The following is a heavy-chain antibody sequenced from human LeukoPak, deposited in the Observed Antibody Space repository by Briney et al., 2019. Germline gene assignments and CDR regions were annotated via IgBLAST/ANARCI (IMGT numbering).Heavy chain of an antibody. J-gene: IGHJ4*02. CDR2: IYYSGST. CDR3: ARAKYQLPSYYFDY. V-gene: IGHV4-59*01. CDR1: GGSIRSYY. D-gene: IGHD2-2*01. Sequence: SETLSLSCTVSGGSIRSYYWSWIRQPPGKGLEWIGYIYYSGSTNYNPSLKSRVTISVDTSKNQFSLKLSSVTAADTAVYYCARAKYQLPSYYFDYWGQGTLVTVSS.